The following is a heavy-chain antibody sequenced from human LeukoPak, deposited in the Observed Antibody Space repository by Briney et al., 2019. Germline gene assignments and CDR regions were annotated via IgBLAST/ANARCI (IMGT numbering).Heavy chain of an antibody. CDR2: IIPIYDLS. J-gene: IGHJ4*02. V-gene: IGHV1-69*02. CDR3: ARGYYGYNSYYFDY. D-gene: IGHD5-24*01. CDR1: GGTFSSNT. Sequence: SVKVSCKASGGTFSSNTISWVRQAPGQGLEWMGRIIPIYDLSNYAQKFQGRVTITADKSTTTAYMEVSSLRSEDTAVYYCARGYYGYNSYYFDYWGQGTLVTVSS.